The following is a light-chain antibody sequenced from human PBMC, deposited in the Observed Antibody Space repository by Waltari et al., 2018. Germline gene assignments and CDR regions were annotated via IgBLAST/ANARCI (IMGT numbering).Light chain of an antibody. V-gene: IGKV4-1*01. CDR2: WAS. CDR1: QSVLRTSSNKNF. J-gene: IGKJ3*01. Sequence: DIVMTQSPDSLTLSLGEKATISCKSSQSVLRTSSNKNFLALYQQKSGQPPKLLVYWASTREAGVPDRVSGSGSGTDFTLTISSLQSEDVAIYYCQQYYDSPITFGPGTKVDV. CDR3: QQYYDSPIT.